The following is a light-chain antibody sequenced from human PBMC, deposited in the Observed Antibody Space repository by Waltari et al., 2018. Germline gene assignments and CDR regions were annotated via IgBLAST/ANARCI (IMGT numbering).Light chain of an antibody. CDR1: QSLFSTSNSKTY. CDR3: HHYDMPPLT. CDR2: WAS. V-gene: IGKV4-1*01. Sequence: DIVMTQSPDFLAVSLGERATINCKSSQSLFSTSNSKTYISWYQQRPGQPPKLLIYWASTRGSGVPDRFSGGGSGTDFTLTISSLQAEDVAVYYCHHYDMPPLTFCQGTRLEIK. J-gene: IGKJ5*01.